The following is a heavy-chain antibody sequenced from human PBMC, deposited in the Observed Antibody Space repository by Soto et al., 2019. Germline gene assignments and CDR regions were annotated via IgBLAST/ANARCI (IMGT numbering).Heavy chain of an antibody. CDR2: AYHSGST. Sequence: QLQLQESGPGLVRPSGTLSLTCAVSGGFTSTNNWWSWGRQPPGKGLEWIGDAYHSGSTEYNPSLKSRGSISVDKSKTQISLKLTSATAADTAVYYCARSPPSSYYGGSGTFDYWGQGTLVTVSS. CDR1: GGFTSTNNW. J-gene: IGHJ4*02. CDR3: ARSPPSSYYGGSGTFDY. V-gene: IGHV4-4*02. D-gene: IGHD3-10*01.